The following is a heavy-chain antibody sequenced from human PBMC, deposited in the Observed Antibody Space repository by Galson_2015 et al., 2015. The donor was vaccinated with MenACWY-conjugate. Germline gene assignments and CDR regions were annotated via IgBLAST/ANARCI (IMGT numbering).Heavy chain of an antibody. CDR3: ARGEEWEPHFDY. CDR2: IYYSGST. Sequence: WIRQHPGKGLEWIGYIYYSGSTYYNPPLKSRVTISVDTSKNQFSLKLSSVTAADTAVYYCARGEEWEPHFDYWGQGTLVTVSS. J-gene: IGHJ4*02. D-gene: IGHD1-26*01. V-gene: IGHV4-31*02.